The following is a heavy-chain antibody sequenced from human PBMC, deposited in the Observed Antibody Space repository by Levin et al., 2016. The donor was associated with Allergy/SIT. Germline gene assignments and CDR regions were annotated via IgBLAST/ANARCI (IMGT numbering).Heavy chain of an antibody. V-gene: IGHV3-23*01. D-gene: IGHD2-2*01. Sequence: WIRQPPGKGLEWVSAISGSGGSTYYADSVKGRFTISRDNSKNTLYLQMNSLRAEDTAVYYCAKDIVVVPAAVNWIQLWHAGFDYWGQGTLVTVSS. CDR2: ISGSGGST. J-gene: IGHJ4*02. CDR3: AKDIVVVPAAVNWIQLWHAGFDY.